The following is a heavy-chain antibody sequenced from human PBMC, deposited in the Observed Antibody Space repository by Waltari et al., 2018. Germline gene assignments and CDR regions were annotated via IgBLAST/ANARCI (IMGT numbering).Heavy chain of an antibody. CDR1: GGTFSSYA. J-gene: IGHJ6*03. Sequence: QAQLVQSGAEVKKPGSSVKVSCKASGGTFSSYAISWVRQAPGQGLAWMGGIIPIFGTANYAQKFQGRVTITTDESTSTAYMELSSLRSEDTAVYYCARGYYGSGSYPYPGVTYYYYYYMDVWGKGTTVTVSS. D-gene: IGHD3-10*01. V-gene: IGHV1-69*05. CDR3: ARGYYGSGSYPYPGVTYYYYYYMDV. CDR2: IIPIFGTA.